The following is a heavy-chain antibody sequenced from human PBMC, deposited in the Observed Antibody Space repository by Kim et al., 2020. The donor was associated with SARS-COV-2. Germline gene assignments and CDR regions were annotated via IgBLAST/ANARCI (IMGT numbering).Heavy chain of an antibody. D-gene: IGHD2-2*01. V-gene: IGHV7-4-1*02. J-gene: IGHJ5*02. Sequence: ASVKVSCKASGYTFTSYAMNWVRQAPGQGLEWMGWINTNTGNPTYAQGFTGRFVFSLDTPVSTAYLQISSLKAEDTAVYYCARDRGALYCSSTSCYASYNWFDPWGQGTLVTVSS. CDR3: ARDRGALYCSSTSCYASYNWFDP. CDR2: INTNTGNP. CDR1: GYTFTSYA.